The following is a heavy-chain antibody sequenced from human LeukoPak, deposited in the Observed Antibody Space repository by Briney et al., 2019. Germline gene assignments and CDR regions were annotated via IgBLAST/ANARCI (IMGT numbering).Heavy chain of an antibody. V-gene: IGHV3-30*03. D-gene: IGHD6-19*01. CDR3: ATSIAVAATGGNY. Sequence: GGSLRLSCAASGFTFSSYGMHWVRQAPGKGLEWVAVISYDGSNKYYADSVKGRFTISRDNSKNTLYLQMNSLRADDTAVYYCATSIAVAATGGNYWGQGTLVTVSS. J-gene: IGHJ4*02. CDR2: ISYDGSNK. CDR1: GFTFSSYG.